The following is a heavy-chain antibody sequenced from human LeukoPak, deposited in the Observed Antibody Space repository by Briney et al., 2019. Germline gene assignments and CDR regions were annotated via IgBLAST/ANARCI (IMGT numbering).Heavy chain of an antibody. D-gene: IGHD3-10*01. Sequence: PGGSLRLSCAASGFTFSSYEMNWVRQAPGKGLEWVSYISSSGSTIYYADSVKGRFTISRDNAKNSLYLQMNSLRAEDTAVYYCAKDPEFSQRGWFGELDNWFDPWGQGTLVTVSS. J-gene: IGHJ5*02. CDR3: AKDPEFSQRGWFGELDNWFDP. CDR2: ISSSGSTI. V-gene: IGHV3-48*03. CDR1: GFTFSSYE.